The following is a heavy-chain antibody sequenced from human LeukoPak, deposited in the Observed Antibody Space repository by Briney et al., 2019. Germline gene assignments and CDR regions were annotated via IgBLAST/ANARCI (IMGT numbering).Heavy chain of an antibody. Sequence: KPSETLSLTCTVSGGSISSYYWSWIRQPPGKGLEWIGYIYYSGSTNYNPSLKSRVTISVDTSKNQFSLKLSSVTAADTAVYYCARVRSYYDSSGYSLAFDIWGQGTMVTVSS. J-gene: IGHJ3*02. V-gene: IGHV4-59*08. CDR1: GGSISSYY. CDR3: ARVRSYYDSSGYSLAFDI. CDR2: IYYSGST. D-gene: IGHD3-22*01.